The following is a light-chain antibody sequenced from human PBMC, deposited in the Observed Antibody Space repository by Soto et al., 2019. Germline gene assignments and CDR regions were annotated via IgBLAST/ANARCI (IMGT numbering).Light chain of an antibody. Sequence: QSALTQPASVSGSPGQSITIYCTGTNSDIGGYNYVSWYQQHPGKAPKLMIYDVSNRPSGVSNRFSGSKSGNTASLTISGLQAEDEADYYCSSYTSSSTLYVVFGGGTKRTVL. CDR3: SSYTSSSTLYVV. CDR2: DVS. CDR1: NSDIGGYNY. J-gene: IGLJ2*01. V-gene: IGLV2-14*01.